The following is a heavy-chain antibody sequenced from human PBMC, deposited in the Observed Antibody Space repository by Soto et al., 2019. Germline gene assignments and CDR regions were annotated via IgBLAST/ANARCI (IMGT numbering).Heavy chain of an antibody. CDR2: ISGSGGST. CDR1: GFTFSSYA. Sequence: PGGSLRLSCAASGFTFSSYAMSWVRQAPGKGLEWVSGISGSGGSTYYADSVKGRFTMSRDNSKNTLHLQMKSLRAEDTAVYYWAKEDYGSGSYDYWGRGTLVTVSS. V-gene: IGHV3-23*01. J-gene: IGHJ4*02. CDR3: AKEDYGSGSYDY. D-gene: IGHD3-10*01.